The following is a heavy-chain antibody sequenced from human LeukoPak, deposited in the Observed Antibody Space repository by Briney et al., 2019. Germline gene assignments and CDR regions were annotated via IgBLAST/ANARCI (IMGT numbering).Heavy chain of an antibody. J-gene: IGHJ4*02. CDR2: ISAGRSSI. CDR3: ARGGMAARFAY. CDR1: GFTFSSDE. D-gene: IGHD6-6*01. Sequence: GGSLRLSCVASGFTFSSDEMSWVRQAPGEGLEWVSCISAGRSSIFYADSVQGRFTISRDNSKNSLYLQMNSLRVEDTAVYYCARGGMAARFAYWGQGTLVTVSS. V-gene: IGHV3-48*03.